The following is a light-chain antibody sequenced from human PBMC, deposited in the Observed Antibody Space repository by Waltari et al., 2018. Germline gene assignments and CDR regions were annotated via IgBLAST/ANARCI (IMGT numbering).Light chain of an antibody. CDR1: QTIHNW. V-gene: IGKV1-5*03. J-gene: IGKJ2*01. CDR3: QQYSTSRYT. Sequence: DIQMTQSPSTLSASVGDRVTITCRASQTIHNWLAWYQQKPGKAPKRLIQQASNLESGVPSRFSGSVSGTEFTLTISSLEPDDFATYSCQQYSTSRYTFGQGTKLEIK. CDR2: QAS.